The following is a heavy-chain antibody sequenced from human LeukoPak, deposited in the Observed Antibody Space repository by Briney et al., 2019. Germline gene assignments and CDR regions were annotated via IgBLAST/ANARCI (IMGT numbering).Heavy chain of an antibody. D-gene: IGHD3-22*01. CDR2: IRYDGSNK. V-gene: IGHV3-30*02. Sequence: GGSLRLSCAASGFIFSNNGMHWVRKAPGKGLEWVAFIRYDGSNKYYADSVKGRFTISRDNSKNTLYLQMNSLRAEDSAVYYCAKDPRSSYYDSSGYCDYWGQGTLVTVSS. CDR1: GFIFSNNG. J-gene: IGHJ4*02. CDR3: AKDPRSSYYDSSGYCDY.